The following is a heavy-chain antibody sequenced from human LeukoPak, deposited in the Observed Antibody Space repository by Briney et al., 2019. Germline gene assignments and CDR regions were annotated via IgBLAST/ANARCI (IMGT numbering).Heavy chain of an antibody. V-gene: IGHV1-18*01. J-gene: IGHJ4*02. Sequence: GASVKVSCKASGYTFTSHPISWVRQAPGQGLEWMGWITTYNGNTNYAQKLQGRVTMTTDTSTSTAYMDLRGLRSDDTAVYYCARGYDYGDYVGDFDYWGQGTLVTVSS. D-gene: IGHD4-17*01. CDR3: ARGYDYGDYVGDFDY. CDR2: ITTYNGNT. CDR1: GYTFTSHP.